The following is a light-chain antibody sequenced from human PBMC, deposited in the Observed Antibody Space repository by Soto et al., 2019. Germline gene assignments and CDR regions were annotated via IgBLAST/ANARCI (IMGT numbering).Light chain of an antibody. J-gene: IGLJ1*01. Sequence: QSALTQPASVSGSPGQSITISCTGTSSDVGNYNLVSWYQQHPGKAPKLMIYEGSKRPSGVSNRFSASKSGNTASLTISGLQAEDEADYYCCSYAGSSTYYVLGTGTKLTVL. V-gene: IGLV2-23*01. CDR1: SSDVGNYNL. CDR2: EGS. CDR3: CSYAGSSTYYV.